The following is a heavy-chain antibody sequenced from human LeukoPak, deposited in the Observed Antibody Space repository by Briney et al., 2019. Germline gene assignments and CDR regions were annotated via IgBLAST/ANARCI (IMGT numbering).Heavy chain of an antibody. CDR1: GGSISSENHY. CDR2: LSTSGSP. CDR3: ARYGSGSYNNWFDS. J-gene: IGHJ5*01. V-gene: IGHV4-61*02. D-gene: IGHD3-10*01. Sequence: SETLSLTCTVSGGSISSENHYWIRIRQPAGKGLEWIGRLSTSGSPYYSPSLKSRVTVSADTSKNQFSLKLSSVTAADTAVYYCARYGSGSYNNWFDSWGQGTLVTVSS.